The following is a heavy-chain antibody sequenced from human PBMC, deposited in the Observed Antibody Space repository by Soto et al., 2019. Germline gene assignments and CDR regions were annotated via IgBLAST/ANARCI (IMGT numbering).Heavy chain of an antibody. V-gene: IGHV3-21*01. J-gene: IGHJ6*02. CDR2: ISSSSSYT. CDR1: GFTFSSYS. CDR3: ARDSLPYYYGSGPDYYYYGMDV. Sequence: EVQLVESGGGLVKPGGSLRLSCAASGFTFSSYSMNWVRQAPGKGLEWVSSISSSSSYTYYADSVKGRFTISRDNAKNSRYLQMNSLRAEDTAVYYCARDSLPYYYGSGPDYYYYGMDVWGQGTTVTVSS. D-gene: IGHD3-10*01.